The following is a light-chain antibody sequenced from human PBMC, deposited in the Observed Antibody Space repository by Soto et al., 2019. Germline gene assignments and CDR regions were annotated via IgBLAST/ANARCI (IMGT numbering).Light chain of an antibody. Sequence: DIQMTPSPSTLAASLGDRVPITCRARQSISSWLAWYQQKQGKAPKMLIYKASTLKSGVPSRFSGSGSGTESTLTISSLPPDDVATYYCQHYNSYSEAFGQGTKVDIK. CDR3: QHYNSYSEA. CDR2: KAS. CDR1: QSISSW. V-gene: IGKV1-5*03. J-gene: IGKJ1*01.